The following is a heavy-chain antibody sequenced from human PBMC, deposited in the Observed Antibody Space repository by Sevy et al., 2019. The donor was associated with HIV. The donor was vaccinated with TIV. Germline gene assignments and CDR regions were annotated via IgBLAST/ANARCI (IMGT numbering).Heavy chain of an antibody. J-gene: IGHJ4*02. V-gene: IGHV1-8*01. Sequence: ASVKVSCKASGYTFTSYDINWVRQATGQGLEWMGWMNPNSGNTGYAQKFQGRVTMTRNTSISTAYMELSSLRSEDTAAYYCARDGSAMVTFDYWGQGTLVTVSS. D-gene: IGHD5-18*01. CDR3: ARDGSAMVTFDY. CDR2: MNPNSGNT. CDR1: GYTFTSYD.